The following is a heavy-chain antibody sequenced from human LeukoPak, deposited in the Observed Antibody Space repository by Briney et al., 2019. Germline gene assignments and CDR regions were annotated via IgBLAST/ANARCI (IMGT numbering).Heavy chain of an antibody. J-gene: IGHJ4*02. D-gene: IGHD1-1*01. CDR3: VGKLTGPTYIHY. CDR2: IHSSGSSI. Sequence: GGPLRLSCVASGFTFRNYDMNWVRRARGKVGEWGSYIHSSGSSIYYADSVKGRFTISRDNAKNSLNLQMNSLRAADTPVYYCVGKLTGPTYIHYWGQGTLVTVSS. V-gene: IGHV3-48*03. CDR1: GFTFRNYD.